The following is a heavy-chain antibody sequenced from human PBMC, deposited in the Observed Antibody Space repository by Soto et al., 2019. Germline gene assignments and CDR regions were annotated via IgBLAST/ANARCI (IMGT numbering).Heavy chain of an antibody. CDR1: GGFVSSGSYY. V-gene: IGHV4-34*01. Sequence: QVQLQQWGAGLLKPSETLSLTCAVYGGFVSSGSYYWSWIRQPPGKGLEWIGEMSHSGGTHFNPSLTSRVTISVDTSKNQFSLKMSSVTAADTALYYFARVERGTATTVVDAFEIWGPGTMVTVSS. CDR2: MSHSGGT. CDR3: ARVERGTATTVVDAFEI. J-gene: IGHJ3*02. D-gene: IGHD1-1*01.